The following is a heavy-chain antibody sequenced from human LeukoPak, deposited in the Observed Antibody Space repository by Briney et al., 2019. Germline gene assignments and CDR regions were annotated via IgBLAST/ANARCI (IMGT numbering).Heavy chain of an antibody. V-gene: IGHV4-38-2*02. CDR2: IDHSGST. J-gene: IGHJ4*02. CDR3: ARDSALARAVMFDY. D-gene: IGHD6-19*01. CDR1: GYSISSGYY. Sequence: SETLSLTCTVSGYSISSGYYWGWIRQPPGKGLEWTGSIDHSGSTYYNPSLKSRITISVDTSKNQFSLKLSSVTAADTAVYYCARDSALARAVMFDYWGQGTLVTVSS.